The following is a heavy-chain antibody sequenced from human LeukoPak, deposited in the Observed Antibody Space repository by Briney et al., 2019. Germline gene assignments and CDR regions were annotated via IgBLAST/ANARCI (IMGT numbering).Heavy chain of an antibody. V-gene: IGHV3-11*01. CDR3: ARDQGIAVAGNYFDY. Sequence: GGSLRLSCAAPGLIFSDYYMVWIRQAPGKGLEWISHISSIGSAIYHADSVRGRFTISRDNAKNSLYLQMNSLKTDDTAVYYCARDQGIAVAGNYFDYWGQGTLVTVSS. D-gene: IGHD6-19*01. J-gene: IGHJ4*02. CDR1: GLIFSDYY. CDR2: ISSIGSAI.